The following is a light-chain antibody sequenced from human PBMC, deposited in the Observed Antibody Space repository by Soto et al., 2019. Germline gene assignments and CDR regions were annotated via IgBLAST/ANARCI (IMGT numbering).Light chain of an antibody. CDR2: SDN. Sequence: QSVLTQPPSVSGAPGQRVSISCTGSSTNIGAGYGVHWYQQVPGTAPKLLISSDNQRPSGVPDRFSGSQSGTSASLAISGLQSEDEADYHCGAWDDSLNGWVFGGGTKLTVL. CDR1: STNIGAGYG. J-gene: IGLJ3*02. V-gene: IGLV1-44*01. CDR3: GAWDDSLNGWV.